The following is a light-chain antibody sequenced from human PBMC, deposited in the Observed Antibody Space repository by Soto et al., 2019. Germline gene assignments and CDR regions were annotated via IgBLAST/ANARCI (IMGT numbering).Light chain of an antibody. J-gene: IGLJ1*01. CDR3: SSYTGSNTQV. CDR2: DVF. CDR1: SSDVGGYNY. Sequence: QSVLTQPASVSRAPGQSITISCTGSSSDVGGYNYVSWYQQHPGKAPKLIIYDVFNRPSGVSNHFSGSKSGNTASLTISGLQAEDEADYYCSSYTGSNTQVFGTGTKLTVL. V-gene: IGLV2-14*01.